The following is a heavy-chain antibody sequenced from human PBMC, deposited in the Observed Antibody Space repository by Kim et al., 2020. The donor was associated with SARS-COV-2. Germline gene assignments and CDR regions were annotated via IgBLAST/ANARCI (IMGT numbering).Heavy chain of an antibody. CDR1: GFTFDDYA. CDR3: AKGAFRDSSGWYWYFDL. J-gene: IGHJ2*01. V-gene: IGHV3-43*02. Sequence: GGSLRLSCAASGFTFDDYAMHWVRQAPGKGLEWVSLISGDGGSTYYADSVKGRFTISRDNSKNSLYLQMNSLRTEDTALYYCAKGAFRDSSGWYWYFDLWGRGTLVTVSS. CDR2: ISGDGGST. D-gene: IGHD6-19*01.